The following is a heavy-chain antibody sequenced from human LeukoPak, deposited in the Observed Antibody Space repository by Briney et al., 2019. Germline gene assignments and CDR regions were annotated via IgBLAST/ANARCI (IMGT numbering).Heavy chain of an antibody. CDR2: ISDDGSKK. Sequence: GGSLRLSCAASGFTFSDSAMHWVRQPPGKGLEWVAVISDDGSKKYYADSVKGRFTISRDNAKNSLYLQMNSLKAEDAAVYYCARNFYDSSTNYHYFDYWGQGTLVTVSS. V-gene: IGHV3-30*03. CDR3: ARNFYDSSTNYHYFDY. D-gene: IGHD3-22*01. J-gene: IGHJ4*02. CDR1: GFTFSDSA.